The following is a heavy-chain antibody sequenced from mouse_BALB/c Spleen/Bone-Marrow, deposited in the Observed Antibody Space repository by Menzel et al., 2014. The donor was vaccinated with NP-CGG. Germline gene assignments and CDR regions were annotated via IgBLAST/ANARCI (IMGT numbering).Heavy chain of an antibody. V-gene: IGHV5-6-5*01. CDR3: ASPLYYGLHYYAMDY. CDR1: GLTFSSYA. Sequence: VESGGGLVKPGGSLKLSCAASGLTFSSYAMSWVRQTPEKRLEWVASISSGGSTYYPDSVKGRFTISRDNARNILYLQMSSLRSEDTAMYYCASPLYYGLHYYAMDYWGQGTSVTVSS. J-gene: IGHJ4*01. CDR2: ISSGGST. D-gene: IGHD1-2*01.